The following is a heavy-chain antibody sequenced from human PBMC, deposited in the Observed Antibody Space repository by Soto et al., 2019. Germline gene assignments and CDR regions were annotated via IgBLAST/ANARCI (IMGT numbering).Heavy chain of an antibody. D-gene: IGHD6-19*01. CDR2: IKQDGSET. Sequence: EVQLVESGGGLVQTGGSRRLSCAASGFTFSRYWMKWVRQAPGKGLEWVANIKQDGSETYYVDSVKGRFTISRDNAKNSLFLQMNSLRAEDTAVYYCAGGSGWLSDSWGQGTLVTVSS. CDR1: GFTFSRYW. J-gene: IGHJ4*02. CDR3: AGGSGWLSDS. V-gene: IGHV3-7*05.